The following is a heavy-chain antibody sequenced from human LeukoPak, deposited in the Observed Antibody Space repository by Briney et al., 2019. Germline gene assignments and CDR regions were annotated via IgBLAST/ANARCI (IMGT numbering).Heavy chain of an antibody. Sequence: GGSLRLSCAASGFTFSSYGMHWVRHAPGKGLEWVAFIRYDGSNKYYADSVKGPFTISRDNSKNTLYLQMNSLRAEDTAVYYCAKDYKYHRIAARLDDAFDMWGQGTMVTVSS. V-gene: IGHV3-30*02. CDR3: AKDYKYHRIAARLDDAFDM. CDR2: IRYDGSNK. CDR1: GFTFSSYG. D-gene: IGHD6-6*01. J-gene: IGHJ3*02.